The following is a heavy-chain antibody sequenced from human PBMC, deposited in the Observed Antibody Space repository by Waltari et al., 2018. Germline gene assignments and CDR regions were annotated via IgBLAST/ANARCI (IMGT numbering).Heavy chain of an antibody. D-gene: IGHD2-15*01. V-gene: IGHV4-39*01. Sequence: QLQLQESGPGLVKPSETLSLICSISGGSISSTSYYWGWIRQPPGKGLEWIGSFIYNGNTYYNPSLKSRISFFVDTSKNQFLLQLRSVTAADTAMYYCARPGRVGGGSLMGLDYWGQGTLVTVS. CDR3: ARPGRVGGGSLMGLDY. J-gene: IGHJ4*02. CDR1: GGSISSTSYY. CDR2: FIYNGNT.